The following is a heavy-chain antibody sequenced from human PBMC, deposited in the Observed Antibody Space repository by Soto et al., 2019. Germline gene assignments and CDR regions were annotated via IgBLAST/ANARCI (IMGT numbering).Heavy chain of an antibody. D-gene: IGHD1-7*01. Sequence: XVSLRLSCAASGFTFSVYAMSWVRQAPGKGLEWVSAISSNGGRTFYADSLRGRFTISRDNSKSALYLQMNNLRAEDTAIYYCAKYSELPYEAYLQQWGQGTLVTVSS. CDR1: GFTFSVYA. CDR3: AKYSELPYEAYLQQ. V-gene: IGHV3-23*01. J-gene: IGHJ1*01. CDR2: ISSNGGRT.